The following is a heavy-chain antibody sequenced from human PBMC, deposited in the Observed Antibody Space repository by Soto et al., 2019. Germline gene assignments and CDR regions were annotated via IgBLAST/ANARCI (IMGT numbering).Heavy chain of an antibody. Sequence: SVKVSCKASGGTFSSYSISLVRQAPGQGLEGMGGIIPILGTANYAQKFQGRVTITADESTSTAYMELSSLRSEDTAVYYCARDLGYCSGGSCYQWFDPWGQGTLVTVSS. CDR2: IIPILGTA. CDR1: GGTFSSYS. J-gene: IGHJ5*02. D-gene: IGHD2-15*01. CDR3: ARDLGYCSGGSCYQWFDP. V-gene: IGHV1-69*13.